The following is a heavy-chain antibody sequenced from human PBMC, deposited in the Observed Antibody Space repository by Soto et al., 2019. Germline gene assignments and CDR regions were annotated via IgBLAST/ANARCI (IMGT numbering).Heavy chain of an antibody. V-gene: IGHV3-30*18. CDR2: ISYDGSNK. D-gene: IGHD3-3*01. CDR3: AKEVWSGPMDV. CDR1: GFTFSSYG. Sequence: QVQLVESGGGVVQPGRSLRLSCAASGFTFSSYGMHWVRQAPGKGLEWVAVISYDGSNKYYADSGKGRFTISRDKSKNTLYLQMNSLRAEDTAVYYCAKEVWSGPMDVWGQGTTVTVSS. J-gene: IGHJ6*02.